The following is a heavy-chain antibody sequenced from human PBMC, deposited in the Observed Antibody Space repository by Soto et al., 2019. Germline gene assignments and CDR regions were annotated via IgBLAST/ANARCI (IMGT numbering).Heavy chain of an antibody. J-gene: IGHJ3*02. CDR3: ARDRDGYNAEPDAFDI. Sequence: GGSLRLSCAASGFTFSSYGMHWVRQAPGKGLEWVAVIWYDGSNKYYADSVKGRFTISRDNSKNTLYLQMNSLRAEDTAVYYCARDRDGYNAEPDAFDIWGQGTMVTVSS. D-gene: IGHD5-12*01. CDR1: GFTFSSYG. V-gene: IGHV3-33*01. CDR2: IWYDGSNK.